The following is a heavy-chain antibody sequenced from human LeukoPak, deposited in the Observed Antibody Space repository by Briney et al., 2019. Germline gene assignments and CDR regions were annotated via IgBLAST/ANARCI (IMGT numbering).Heavy chain of an antibody. V-gene: IGHV4-59*08. CDR2: IYYSGGT. Sequence: SETLSLTCTVSGDSISSYYWSWMRQPPGKGLEWIGYIYYSGGTDYNPSLKSRVTISVDTSKNQFSLKLRSVTAADTAVYYCARHVTISGPYDASDIWGQGTMVTVSP. CDR1: GDSISSYY. D-gene: IGHD5-24*01. J-gene: IGHJ3*02. CDR3: ARHVTISGPYDASDI.